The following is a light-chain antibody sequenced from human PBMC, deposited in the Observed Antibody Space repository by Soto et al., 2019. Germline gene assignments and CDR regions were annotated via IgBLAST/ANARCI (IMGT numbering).Light chain of an antibody. Sequence: EIVLTQSPGTLSLSPGDRATLSCRASQSVSSSYLAWYQQKPGQVPRLFICGASRRATGIPDRFSGSGSGTEFTLTISSLQSEDFAVYYCQQYNNWPPAFGQGTKVDIK. CDR3: QQYNNWPPA. CDR2: GAS. V-gene: IGKV3-20*01. CDR1: QSVSSSY. J-gene: IGKJ1*01.